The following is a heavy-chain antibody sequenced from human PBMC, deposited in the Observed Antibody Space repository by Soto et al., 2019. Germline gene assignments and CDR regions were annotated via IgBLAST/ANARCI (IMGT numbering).Heavy chain of an antibody. CDR1: GYSFTSYW. Sequence: GASLKISCKGSGYSFTSYWISRVRQIPGKGLEWMGRIDPSDSYTNYSPSFQGHVTISADKSISTAYLQWSSLKASDTAMYYCASSRWGLPAAIPSYYCYGMDVWGQGTTVTVSS. CDR3: ASSRWGLPAAIPSYYCYGMDV. V-gene: IGHV5-10-1*01. J-gene: IGHJ6*01. D-gene: IGHD2-2*02. CDR2: IDPSDSYT.